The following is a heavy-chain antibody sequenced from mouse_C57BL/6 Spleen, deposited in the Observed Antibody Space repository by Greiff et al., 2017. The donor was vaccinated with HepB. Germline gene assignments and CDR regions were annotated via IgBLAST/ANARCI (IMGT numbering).Heavy chain of an antibody. J-gene: IGHJ2*01. D-gene: IGHD1-1*01. CDR1: GYAFSSSW. CDR3: ARSIGSDYFDY. V-gene: IGHV1-82*01. Sequence: QVQLQQSGPELVKPGASVKISCKASGYAFSSSWMNWVNQRPGKGLEWIGRIYPGDGATNYNGKFKGKATLTADKSSSTAYMQLSHLTSEDSAVYFCARSIGSDYFDYWGQGTTLTVSS. CDR2: IYPGDGAT.